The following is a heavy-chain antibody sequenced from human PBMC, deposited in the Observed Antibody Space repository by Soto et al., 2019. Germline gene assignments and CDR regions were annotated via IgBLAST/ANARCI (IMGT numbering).Heavy chain of an antibody. D-gene: IGHD5-18*01. CDR3: ARIPRYSLPTSDDLDS. V-gene: IGHV1-69*15. J-gene: IGHJ4*02. Sequence: QVQLVQSGAEVRKPGSSVQVSCKASGGTFYTYTFSWVRQAPGQGLEWMGSITPIYPTTNYAEKFQGRLTVTADGSTNTAYMDLNSLTSEDTAVYYCARIPRYSLPTSDDLDSWGQGTLVTVSS. CDR2: ITPIYPTT. CDR1: GGTFYTYT.